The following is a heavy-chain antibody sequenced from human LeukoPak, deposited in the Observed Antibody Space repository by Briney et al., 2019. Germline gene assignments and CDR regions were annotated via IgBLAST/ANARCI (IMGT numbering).Heavy chain of an antibody. CDR2: IYYSGST. Sequence: PSETPSLTCTVSGGSISSYYWSWIRQPPGKGLEWIGYIYYSGSTNYNPSLKSRVTISVDTSKNQFSLKLSSVTAADTAAYYCARVALWFGELYPDYWGQGTLVTVSS. CDR1: GGSISSYY. CDR3: ARVALWFGELYPDY. V-gene: IGHV4-59*01. D-gene: IGHD3-10*01. J-gene: IGHJ4*02.